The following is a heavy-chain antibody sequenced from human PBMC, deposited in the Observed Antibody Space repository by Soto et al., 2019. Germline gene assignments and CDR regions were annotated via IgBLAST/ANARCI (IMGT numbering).Heavy chain of an antibody. CDR1: GGTFSSYT. J-gene: IGHJ4*02. CDR3: ARDSRGYSYGFLGPFDY. Sequence: ASVKVSCKASGGTFSSYTISWVRHAPGQGLEWMGRIIPILGIANYAQKFQGRVTITADKSTSTAYMELSSLRSEDTAVYYCARDSRGYSYGFLGPFDYWGQGTLVTVSS. V-gene: IGHV1-69*04. CDR2: IIPILGIA. D-gene: IGHD5-18*01.